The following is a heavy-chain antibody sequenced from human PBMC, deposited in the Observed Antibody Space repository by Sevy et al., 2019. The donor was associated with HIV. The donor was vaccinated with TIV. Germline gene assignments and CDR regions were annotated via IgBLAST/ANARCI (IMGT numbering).Heavy chain of an antibody. CDR1: GFSFSSYG. CDR3: ARGKSGYGYALNY. V-gene: IGHV3-NL1*01. J-gene: IGHJ4*02. D-gene: IGHD5-18*01. CDR2: IHSDDTT. Sequence: GGSLRLSCAASGFSFSSYGMHWVRQAPGKGLEGVSVIHSDDTTYHADSVKDRFTISRDNFKNTLYLHMSSLRAEDTAVYYCARGKSGYGYALNYWGQRTLVTVSS.